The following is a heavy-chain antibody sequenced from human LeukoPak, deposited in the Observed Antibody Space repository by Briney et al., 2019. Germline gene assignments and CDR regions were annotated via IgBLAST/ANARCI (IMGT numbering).Heavy chain of an antibody. J-gene: IGHJ4*02. CDR2: MNPNSGNT. Sequence: GASVKVSCKASGYTFTSYDINWVRQATGQGLEWMGWMNPNSGNTGYAQKFQGRVTMTRNTSISTAYMELRSLRSDDTAVYYCARVSFYYGPGSSDDYWGQGTLVTVSS. V-gene: IGHV1-8*01. CDR1: GYTFTSYD. D-gene: IGHD3-10*01. CDR3: ARVSFYYGPGSSDDY.